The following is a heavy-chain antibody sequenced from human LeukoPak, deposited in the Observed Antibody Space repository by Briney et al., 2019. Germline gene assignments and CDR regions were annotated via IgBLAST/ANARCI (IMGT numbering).Heavy chain of an antibody. CDR1: GGSFSGYY. CDR3: ATGLAAAGTGGFDY. D-gene: IGHD6-13*01. V-gene: IGHV4-34*01. Sequence: SETLSLTCAVYGGSFSGYYWSWIRQPPGKGLEWIGEINHSGSTNYNPSLKSRVTISVDTSKNQFSLKLSSVTAADTAVYYCATGLAAAGTGGFDYWGQGTLVTVSS. CDR2: INHSGST. J-gene: IGHJ4*02.